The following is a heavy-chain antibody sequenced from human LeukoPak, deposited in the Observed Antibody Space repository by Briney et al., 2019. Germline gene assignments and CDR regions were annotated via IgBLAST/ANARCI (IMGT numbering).Heavy chain of an antibody. CDR2: IIPIFGIA. CDR3: ARDCSSTSCARYYYYGMDV. D-gene: IGHD2-2*01. V-gene: IGHV1-69*04. J-gene: IGHJ6*02. Sequence: SVKVSCKASGGTFTSYAISWVRQAPGQGLEWMGRIIPIFGIANYAQKFQGRVTITADKSTSTAYMELSSLRSEDTAVYYCARDCSSTSCARYYYYGMDVWGQGTTVTVSS. CDR1: GGTFTSYA.